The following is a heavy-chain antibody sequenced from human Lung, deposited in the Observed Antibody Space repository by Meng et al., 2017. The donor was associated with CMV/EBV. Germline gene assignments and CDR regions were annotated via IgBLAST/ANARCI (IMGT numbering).Heavy chain of an antibody. Sequence: VQLVQSGAEVMKPGASVKVSGKASGDTFTYYHIHWVRQAPGQGLEWVGINNPRDGDTSYSQKLRGRVTLTRDTSTSTAYMELSSLSSGDTAVYYCARERDATYYFHNWGQGTLVTVSS. CDR1: GDTFTYYH. CDR3: ARERDATYYFHN. CDR2: NNPRDGDT. J-gene: IGHJ4*02. D-gene: IGHD5-24*01. V-gene: IGHV1-46*01.